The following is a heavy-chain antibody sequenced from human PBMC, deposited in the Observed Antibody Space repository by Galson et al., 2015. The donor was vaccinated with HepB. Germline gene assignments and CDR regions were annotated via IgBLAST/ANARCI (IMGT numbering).Heavy chain of an antibody. Sequence: SVKVSCKASGGSFSTYSITWVRQAPGQGFEWVGGIIPVSGTVNYARKFQDRVTIIADKSANTGYMELRGLTSDDTAIYYCARGPGLGWRQQGNFDFWGQGTLVTVSA. CDR3: ARGPGLGWRQQGNFDF. CDR2: IIPVSGTV. CDR1: GGSFSTYS. D-gene: IGHD2-21*02. J-gene: IGHJ4*02. V-gene: IGHV1-69*06.